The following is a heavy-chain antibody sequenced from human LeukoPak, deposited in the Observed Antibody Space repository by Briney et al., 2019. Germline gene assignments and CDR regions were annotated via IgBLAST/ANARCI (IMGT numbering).Heavy chain of an antibody. CDR2: INPNSGGT. D-gene: IGHD3-10*01. CDR3: ARDTYVLLWFGELNNWFDP. J-gene: IGHJ5*02. V-gene: IGHV1-2*02. CDR1: GYTFTGYY. Sequence: ASVKVSCKASGYTFTGYYMHWVRQAPGQGLEWMGWINPNSGGTNYAQKLQGRVTMTTDTSTSTAYMELRSLRSDDTAVYYCARDTYVLLWFGELNNWFDPWGQGTLVTVSS.